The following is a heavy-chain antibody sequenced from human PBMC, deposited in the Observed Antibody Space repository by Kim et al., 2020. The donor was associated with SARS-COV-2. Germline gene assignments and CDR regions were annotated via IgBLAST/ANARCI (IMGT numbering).Heavy chain of an antibody. D-gene: IGHD5-12*01. Sequence: GGSLRLSCADSGFTFSCYWMSWVRQAPGKGLEWVANIKEDGSEKYYVDSVKGRFTISRDNAKNSVYLQMNSLRAEDTAVYFCVRDGYSGYDRAFDIWGQGTMVTVSS. J-gene: IGHJ3*02. V-gene: IGHV3-7*01. CDR2: IKEDGSEK. CDR1: GFTFSCYW. CDR3: VRDGYSGYDRAFDI.